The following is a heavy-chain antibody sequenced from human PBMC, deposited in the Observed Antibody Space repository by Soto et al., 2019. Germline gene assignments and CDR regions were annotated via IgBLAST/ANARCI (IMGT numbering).Heavy chain of an antibody. V-gene: IGHV3-73*01. CDR3: TSDKFLSKGDY. CDR1: GFTFSGSA. J-gene: IGHJ4*02. Sequence: EVQLVESGGGLGQPGGSLKLSCAASGFTFSGSAMHWVRQASGKGLEWVGRIRSKANSYATAYAASVKGRFTISRDDSKNTAYLQMHSLKTEDSAVYYCTSDKFLSKGDYWGQGTLVTVSS. CDR2: IRSKANSYAT. D-gene: IGHD3-16*02.